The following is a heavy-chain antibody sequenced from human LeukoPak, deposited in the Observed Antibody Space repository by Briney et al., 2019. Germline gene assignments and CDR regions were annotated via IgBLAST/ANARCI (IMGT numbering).Heavy chain of an antibody. CDR2: ISYDGSNK. CDR3: ARDGTDFWSGYYSSHGMDV. Sequence: GGSLRLSCAASGFTFSSYGMHWVRQAPGKGLEWVAVISYDGSNKYYADSVKGRFTISRDNSKNTLYLQMNSLRAEDTAVYYCARDGTDFWSGYYSSHGMDVWGQGTTVTVSS. D-gene: IGHD3-3*01. CDR1: GFTFSSYG. V-gene: IGHV3-30*03. J-gene: IGHJ6*02.